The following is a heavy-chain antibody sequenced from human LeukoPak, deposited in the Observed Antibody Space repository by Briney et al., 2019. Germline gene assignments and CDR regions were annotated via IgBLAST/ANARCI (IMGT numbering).Heavy chain of an antibody. Sequence: GGSLRLSCAASGFTFSSFEMNWVRQAPGKELEWVSHISSSGSTKYFADSVRGRFTISRDNAKNSLYLQMNSLRAEDTAVYYCARDIVTGPFVISLDSWGQGTLVTVSS. J-gene: IGHJ4*02. CDR2: ISSSGSTK. CDR1: GFTFSSFE. D-gene: IGHD3-9*01. V-gene: IGHV3-48*03. CDR3: ARDIVTGPFVISLDS.